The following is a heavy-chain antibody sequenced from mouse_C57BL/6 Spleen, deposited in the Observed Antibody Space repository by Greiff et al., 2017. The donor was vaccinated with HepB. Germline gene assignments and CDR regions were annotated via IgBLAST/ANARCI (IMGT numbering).Heavy chain of an antibody. D-gene: IGHD1-1*01. CDR2: SRNKANDYTT. CDR1: GFTFSDFY. Sequence: EVKLVESGGGLVQSGRSLRLSCATSGFTFSDFYMEWVRQAPGKGLEWIAASRNKANDYTTEYSASVKGRFIVSRDTSQSILYLQMNALRAEDTAIDYCAREANYYGSSYAMDYWGQGTSVTVSS. CDR3: AREANYYGSSYAMDY. V-gene: IGHV7-1*01. J-gene: IGHJ4*01.